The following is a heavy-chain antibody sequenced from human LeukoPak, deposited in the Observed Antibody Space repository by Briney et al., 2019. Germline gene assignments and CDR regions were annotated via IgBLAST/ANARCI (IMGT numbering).Heavy chain of an antibody. CDR3: ARDHRIGGS. Sequence: GGSLRLFCAASGFTDSSDSMTWVRQAPGKGLEWVSVMYSDGSTFYADSVKGRFIISRDTSKNTLSPQMNSLRVDDTAVYFCARDHRIGGSWGQGTLVTVSS. CDR2: MYSDGST. D-gene: IGHD3-16*01. CDR1: GFTDSSDS. V-gene: IGHV3-53*01. J-gene: IGHJ4*02.